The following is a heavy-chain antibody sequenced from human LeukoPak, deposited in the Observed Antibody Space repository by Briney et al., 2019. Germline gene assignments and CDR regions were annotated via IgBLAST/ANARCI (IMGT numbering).Heavy chain of an antibody. D-gene: IGHD2-15*01. CDR3: AKDGYCSDGSCSLGWFDP. Sequence: SVKVSCKASGGTFSSYAISWVRQAPGQGLEWMGRIIPIFGIANYAQKFQGRVTITADKSTSTAYMELSSLRSEDTAVYYCAKDGYCSDGSCSLGWFDPWGQGTLVTVSS. J-gene: IGHJ5*02. CDR2: IIPIFGIA. V-gene: IGHV1-69*04. CDR1: GGTFSSYA.